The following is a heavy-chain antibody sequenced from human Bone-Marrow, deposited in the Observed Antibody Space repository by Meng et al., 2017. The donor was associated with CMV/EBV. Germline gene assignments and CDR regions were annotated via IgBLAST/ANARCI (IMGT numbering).Heavy chain of an antibody. Sequence: SETRSLTCTVSGGSISSYYWSWIRQPAGKGLEWIGRIYTSGSTNYNPSLKSRVTMSVDTSKNQSSLKLSSVTAADTAVYYCARGRSTMVRGVIIDYWGQGTLVTVSS. J-gene: IGHJ4*02. CDR1: GGSISSYY. CDR3: ARGRSTMVRGVIIDY. V-gene: IGHV4-4*07. CDR2: IYTSGST. D-gene: IGHD3-10*01.